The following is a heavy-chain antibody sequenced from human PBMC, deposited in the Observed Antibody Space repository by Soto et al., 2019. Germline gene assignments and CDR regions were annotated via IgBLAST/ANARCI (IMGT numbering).Heavy chain of an antibody. Sequence: QVQLVESGGGVVQPGGSLRLSCAASGFSFSSYGMHWVRQAPGKGLEWVAVISYDGSNKYYADSVKGRFTISRDNSKNTLYLHMNSLRAEDTAVYYCAKGSTAMTYFDYWGQGTLVTVSS. CDR3: AKGSTAMTYFDY. CDR2: ISYDGSNK. V-gene: IGHV3-30*18. J-gene: IGHJ4*02. CDR1: GFSFSSYG. D-gene: IGHD5-18*01.